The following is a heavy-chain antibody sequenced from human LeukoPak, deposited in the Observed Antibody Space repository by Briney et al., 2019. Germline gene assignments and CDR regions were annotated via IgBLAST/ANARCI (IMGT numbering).Heavy chain of an antibody. CDR2: IKQDGSEK. V-gene: IGHV3-7*01. CDR1: GFTFSSYW. D-gene: IGHD3-3*01. Sequence: GGSLRLSCAASGFTFSSYWMSWVRQAPGKGLEWVANIKQDGSEKYYVDSVKGRFTISRDNAKNSLYLQMNSLRAEDTAVYYCARGLYDFWSGYGAYYLDYWGQGTLVTVSS. CDR3: ARGLYDFWSGYGAYYLDY. J-gene: IGHJ4*02.